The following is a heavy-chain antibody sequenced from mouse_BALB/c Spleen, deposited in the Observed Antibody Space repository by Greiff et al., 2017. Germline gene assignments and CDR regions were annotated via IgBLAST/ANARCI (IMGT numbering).Heavy chain of an antibody. CDR3: VSRGFAY. V-gene: IGHV10S3*01. CDR1: GFTFNTNA. CDR2: IRSKSNNYAT. J-gene: IGHJ3*01. Sequence: TGGGLVQPKGSLKLSCAAFGFTFNTNAMNWVRQAPGKGLEWVACIRSKSNNYATYYADSVKDRFTISRDDSQSMLYLQMNNLKTEDTAMYYCVSRGFAYWGQGTLVTVSA.